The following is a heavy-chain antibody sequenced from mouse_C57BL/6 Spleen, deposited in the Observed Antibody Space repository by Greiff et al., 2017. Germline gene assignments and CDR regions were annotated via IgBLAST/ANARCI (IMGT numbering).Heavy chain of an antibody. D-gene: IGHD1-1*01. CDR1: GFNIKDYY. CDR3: TRVTTVVPYYFDY. Sequence: EVQGVESGAELVRPGASVKLSCTASGFNIKDYYMHWVKQRPEQGLEWIGRIDPEDGDTEYAPKFQGKATMTADTSSNTAYLQLSSLTSEDTAVYYCTRVTTVVPYYFDYWGQGTTLTVSS. V-gene: IGHV14-1*01. CDR2: IDPEDGDT. J-gene: IGHJ2*01.